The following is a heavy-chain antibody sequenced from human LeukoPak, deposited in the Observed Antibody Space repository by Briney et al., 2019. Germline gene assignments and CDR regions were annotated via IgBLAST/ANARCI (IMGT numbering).Heavy chain of an antibody. CDR2: IIPIFGTA. CDR3: ATSGYYYDSSGYYLNRIFYYYYGMDV. V-gene: IGHV1-69*01. J-gene: IGHJ6*02. D-gene: IGHD3-22*01. Sequence: SVKVSCKASGGTFSSYAISWVRQAPGQGLEWMGGIIPIFGTANYAQKFQGRVTITADESTSTAYMELSSLRSEDTAVYYCATSGYYYDSSGYYLNRIFYYYYGMDVWGQGTTVTVSS. CDR1: GGTFSSYA.